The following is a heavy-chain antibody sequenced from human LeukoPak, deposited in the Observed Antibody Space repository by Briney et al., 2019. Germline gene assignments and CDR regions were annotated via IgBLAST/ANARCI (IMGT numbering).Heavy chain of an antibody. J-gene: IGHJ6*03. D-gene: IGHD3-3*01. V-gene: IGHV3-48*01. CDR1: GFTFSSYS. CDR3: ARVTYDFWSSPTYYMDV. CDR2: ISSSSSTI. Sequence: GGSLRLSCAASGFTFSSYSMNWVRQAPGKGLEWVSYISSSSSTIYYADSVKGRFTISRDNAKNSLYLQLNSLRAEDTAVYYCARVTYDFWSSPTYYMDVWGKGTTVTVSS.